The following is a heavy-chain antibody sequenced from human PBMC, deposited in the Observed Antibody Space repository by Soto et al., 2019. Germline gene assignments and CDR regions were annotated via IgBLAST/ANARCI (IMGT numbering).Heavy chain of an antibody. Sequence: SETLSLTCTVSGDSISTFYWGWMRQSPGKELEWIGYVYYTGSTNYNPSLKSRVTISVDRSKNQFSLKLTPANAADTAVYYCARGRTVRNYADDSSDYFYFFDYWGQGTQVTVSS. CDR1: GDSISTFY. J-gene: IGHJ4*02. CDR3: ARGRTVRNYADDSSDYFYFFDY. D-gene: IGHD3-22*01. V-gene: IGHV4-59*01. CDR2: VYYTGST.